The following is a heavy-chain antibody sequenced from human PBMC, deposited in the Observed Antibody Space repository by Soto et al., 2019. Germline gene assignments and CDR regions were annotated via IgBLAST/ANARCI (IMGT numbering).Heavy chain of an antibody. Sequence: ASVKVSCKASGYTFTSYGISWVRQAPGQGLEWMGWIIPFNGNTNYAQKFQGRVTMARDTSTNTASMELRSLRSDDTAIYYCARGRKTFDYWGQGALVTVSS. J-gene: IGHJ4*01. CDR2: IIPFNGNT. CDR1: GYTFTSYG. CDR3: ARGRKTFDY. V-gene: IGHV1-18*01.